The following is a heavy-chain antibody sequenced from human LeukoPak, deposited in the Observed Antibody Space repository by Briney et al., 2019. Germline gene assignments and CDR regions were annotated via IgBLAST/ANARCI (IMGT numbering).Heavy chain of an antibody. J-gene: IGHJ4*03. CDR3: ARGWSCSGGSCYFGY. CDR1: GGSFSGYY. CDR2: INHSGST. V-gene: IGHV4-34*01. Sequence: SETLSLTCAVYGGSFSGYYWSWIRQPPGKGLVWIGEINHSGSTNYNPSLKSRVTISVDTSKNQFSLKLSSVTAADTAVYYCARGWSCSGGSCYFGYWGQGTLVTVSS. D-gene: IGHD2-15*01.